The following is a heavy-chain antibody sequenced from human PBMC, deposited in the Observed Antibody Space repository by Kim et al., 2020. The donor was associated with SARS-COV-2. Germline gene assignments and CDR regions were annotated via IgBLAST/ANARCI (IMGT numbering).Heavy chain of an antibody. CDR2: IIPIFGTA. J-gene: IGHJ3*02. CDR1: GGTFSSYA. D-gene: IGHD3-22*01. CDR3: ARVYDSTRWDAFDI. Sequence: SVKVSCKASGGTFSSYAISWVRQAPGQGLEWMGGIIPIFGTANYAQKFQGRVTITADESTSTAYMELSSLRSEDTAVYYCARVYDSTRWDAFDIWGQGTMVTVSS. V-gene: IGHV1-69*13.